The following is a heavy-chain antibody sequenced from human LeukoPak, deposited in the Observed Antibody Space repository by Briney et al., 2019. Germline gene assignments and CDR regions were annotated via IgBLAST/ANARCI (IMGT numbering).Heavy chain of an antibody. CDR3: ARGYYYDSSGYPYYFNY. Sequence: SETLSLTCTVSGGSFVVYYWSWIRQPPGKEREGMGYIYYSGSTNYNPSLKSRVTISVDTSKNQFSLKLSSVTAADTAVYYCARGYYYDSSGYPYYFNYWGQGTLVTVSS. CDR1: GGSFVVYY. CDR2: IYYSGST. J-gene: IGHJ4*02. D-gene: IGHD3-22*01. V-gene: IGHV4-59*01.